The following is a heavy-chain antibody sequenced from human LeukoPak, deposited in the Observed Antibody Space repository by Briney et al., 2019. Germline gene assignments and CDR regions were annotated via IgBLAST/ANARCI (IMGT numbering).Heavy chain of an antibody. D-gene: IGHD5-12*01. V-gene: IGHV3-33*06. J-gene: IGHJ6*03. CDR1: GFTFSSYG. CDR3: AKGYDEDYYYYMDV. Sequence: GGSLRLSCAASGFTFSSYGMHWVRQAPGKGLEWVAVIWYDGSNKYYADSVKGRFTISRDNSKNTLYPQMNSLRAEDTAVYYCAKGYDEDYYYYMDVWGKGTTVTVSS. CDR2: IWYDGSNK.